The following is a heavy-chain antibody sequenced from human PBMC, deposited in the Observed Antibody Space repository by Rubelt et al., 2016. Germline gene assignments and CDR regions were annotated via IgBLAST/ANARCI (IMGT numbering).Heavy chain of an antibody. CDR1: GFSLSSSGVG. Sequence: QITLKESGPTLVKPTQTLTLTCTFSGFSLSSSGVGVSWIRQPPGEALEWLGVIYWNDDKRYNTSLKSRLTITKDTSKNQVVLIMSNMDPVDTATYYCAHSNNLNPFDSWGQGTLVTVSS. CDR3: AHSNNLNPFDS. D-gene: IGHD1-20*01. V-gene: IGHV2-5*01. J-gene: IGHJ4*02. CDR2: IYWNDDK.